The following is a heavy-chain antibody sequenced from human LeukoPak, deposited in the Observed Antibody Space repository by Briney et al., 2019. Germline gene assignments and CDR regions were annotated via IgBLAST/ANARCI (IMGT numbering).Heavy chain of an antibody. Sequence: GESLKISFKGSGYRFTSYWIGWVRPMPGKGLEWMGITYPGDSDTRYSPSFQGQVTISADKSINTAYLQWSSLKASDTAMYYCARLRSLYRSLSGHFDYWGQGTLVTVSS. D-gene: IGHD6-6*01. CDR2: TYPGDSDT. V-gene: IGHV5-51*01. J-gene: IGHJ4*02. CDR1: GYRFTSYW. CDR3: ARLRSLYRSLSGHFDY.